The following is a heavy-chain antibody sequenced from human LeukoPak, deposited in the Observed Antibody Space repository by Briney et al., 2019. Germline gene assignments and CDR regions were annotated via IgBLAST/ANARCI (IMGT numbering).Heavy chain of an antibody. D-gene: IGHD1-26*01. V-gene: IGHV3-7*01. CDR3: AKVRGPILGYYDF. Sequence: GGSPRLSCATSGFTFNKFWMTWVRQAPGKGPEWVANIKQDGSEKYYVDSVKGRFTISRDNSKNSVFLELNNLRPEDTAKYFCAKVRGPILGYYDFWGQGTLLIVSS. CDR1: GFTFNKFW. CDR2: IKQDGSEK. J-gene: IGHJ4*02.